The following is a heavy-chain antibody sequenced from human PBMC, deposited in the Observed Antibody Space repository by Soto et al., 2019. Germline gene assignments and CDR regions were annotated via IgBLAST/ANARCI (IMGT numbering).Heavy chain of an antibody. Sequence: EVQLEQSGGGLVQPGGSLRLSCAASDSELIFSTFWMHWVRQRPGEELVWVSRISYDGSGTTYAGSVKGRFTISRDNAKNTVYLQMNSLRAEDTAVYYCAREGRREREWYFDVWGRGTLVTVSS. V-gene: IGHV3-74*03. CDR2: ISYDGSGT. CDR3: AREGRREREWYFDV. D-gene: IGHD3-10*01. CDR1: DSELIFSTFW. J-gene: IGHJ2*01.